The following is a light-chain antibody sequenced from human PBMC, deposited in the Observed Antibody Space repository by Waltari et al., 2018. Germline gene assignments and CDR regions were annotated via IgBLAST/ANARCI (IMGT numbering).Light chain of an antibody. CDR2: QVA. CDR3: MQGVRPWT. J-gene: IGKJ1*01. V-gene: IGKV2-30*01. Sequence: DLVMTQSPVPLSVTLGQPASISCRSSQTLANTDGSTYLNWFHQRPGQSPRRLIYQVAKRDSVVPDSIRGGGSHDDFALECSGVEAEDGGLCYCMQGVRPWTFGEGTKVEIK. CDR1: QTLANTDGSTY.